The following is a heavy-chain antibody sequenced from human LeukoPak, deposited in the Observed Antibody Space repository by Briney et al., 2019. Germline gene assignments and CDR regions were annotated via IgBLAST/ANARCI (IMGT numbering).Heavy chain of an antibody. D-gene: IGHD3-22*01. CDR1: GGSISSYY. CDR2: VYYSGST. V-gene: IGHV4-59*01. CDR3: ARVSQNYYDSRGYYYPPYYFDS. J-gene: IGHJ4*02. Sequence: PSETLSLTCTVSGGSISSYYWSWIRQPPGKGLEWIGYVYYSGSTNYNPSLESRVTISVDTSKNQFSLKLSSVTAADTALYYCARVSQNYYDSRGYYYPPYYFDSWGQGTLVTVSS.